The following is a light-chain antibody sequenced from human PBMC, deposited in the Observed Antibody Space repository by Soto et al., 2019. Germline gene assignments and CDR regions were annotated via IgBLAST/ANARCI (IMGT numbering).Light chain of an antibody. CDR1: NIGTRN. Sequence: SYELTQPLSVSVPLGQTASITCGGNNIGTRNVHWYQQKPGQAPVLVVYRDSNRPSGIPERFSGANSGNTATLTISRAQAGDEADYYGHVWDSSTAVFGGGTKLTVL. J-gene: IGLJ3*02. V-gene: IGLV3-9*01. CDR2: RDS. CDR3: HVWDSSTAV.